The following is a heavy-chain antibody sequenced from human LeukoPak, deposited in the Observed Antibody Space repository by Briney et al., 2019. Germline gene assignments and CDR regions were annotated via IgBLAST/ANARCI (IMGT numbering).Heavy chain of an antibody. J-gene: IGHJ4*02. CDR2: ISSSSSYI. V-gene: IGHV3-21*01. D-gene: IGHD3-22*01. CDR1: GFTFSSYS. Sequence: GGSLRLSCAASGFTFSSYSMNWVRQAPGKGLEWVSSISSSSSYIYYADSVKGRLTISRDNAKNSLYLQMHSLRAEDTAVYSCARDLDYDSSGYPGYWGQGTLVTVSS. CDR3: ARDLDYDSSGYPGY.